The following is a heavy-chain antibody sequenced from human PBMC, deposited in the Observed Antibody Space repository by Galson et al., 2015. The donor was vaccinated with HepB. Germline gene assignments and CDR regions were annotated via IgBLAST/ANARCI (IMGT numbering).Heavy chain of an antibody. D-gene: IGHD4-17*01. Sequence: SVKVSCKASGYTFTSYAMHWVRQAPGQRLEWMGWINAGNGNTKYSQKFQGRVTITRDTSASTAYMELSSLRSEDTAVYYCVPTTVTDWHYYYGMDVWGQGTTVTVSS. V-gene: IGHV1-3*01. CDR3: VPTTVTDWHYYYGMDV. J-gene: IGHJ6*02. CDR2: INAGNGNT. CDR1: GYTFTSYA.